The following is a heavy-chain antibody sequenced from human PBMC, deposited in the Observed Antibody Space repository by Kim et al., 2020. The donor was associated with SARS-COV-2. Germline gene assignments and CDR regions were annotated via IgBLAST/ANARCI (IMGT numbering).Heavy chain of an antibody. CDR1: GFTFSSYA. CDR2: ISGSGGST. J-gene: IGHJ3*02. V-gene: IGHV3-23*01. D-gene: IGHD3-22*01. Sequence: GGSLRLSCAASGFTFSSYAMSWVRQAPGKGLEWVSAISGSGGSTYYADSVKGRFTISRDNSKNTLYLQMNSLRAEDTAVYYCAKDWTYYYDSSGYYDDAFDIWGQGTMVTVSS. CDR3: AKDWTYYYDSSGYYDDAFDI.